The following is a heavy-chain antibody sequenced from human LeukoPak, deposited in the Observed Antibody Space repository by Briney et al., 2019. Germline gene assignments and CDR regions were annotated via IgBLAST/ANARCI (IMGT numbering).Heavy chain of an antibody. J-gene: IGHJ4*02. D-gene: IGHD1-26*01. CDR3: ARQGYTESYYFLDF. CDR1: GFTISSYY. V-gene: IGHV4-4*07. CDR2: VSTSGNT. Sequence: PSETLSLTCTVSGFTISSYYLSWIRQPAGKGLEWIGRVSTSGNTNYNPSLKSRVTMLVDTSKNQFSLKLNSVTAADTAVYFCARQGYTESYYFLDFWSQGTLVTVSP.